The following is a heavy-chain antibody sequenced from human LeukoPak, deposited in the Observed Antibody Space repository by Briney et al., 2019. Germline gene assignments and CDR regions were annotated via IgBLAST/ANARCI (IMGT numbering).Heavy chain of an antibody. D-gene: IGHD3-10*01. J-gene: IGHJ4*02. CDR3: AADQGGDYYGSGSYYGY. CDR2: IVVGSGNT. CDR1: GFTFTSSA. V-gene: IGHV1-58*02. Sequence: TSVKVSCKASGFTFTSSAMQWVRQARGQRLEWIGWIVVGSGNTNHAQKFQERVTITRDMSTSTAYMELSSLRSEDTAVYYCAADQGGDYYGSGSYYGYWGQGTLVTVSS.